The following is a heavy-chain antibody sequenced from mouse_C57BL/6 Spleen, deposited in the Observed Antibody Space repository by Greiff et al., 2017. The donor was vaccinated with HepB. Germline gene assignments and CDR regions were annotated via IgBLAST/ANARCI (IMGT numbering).Heavy chain of an antibody. V-gene: IGHV14-2*01. CDR2: IDPEDGET. CDR3: ARSGDYDGGFDY. CDR1: GFNIKDYY. Sequence: EVQLQQSGAELVKPGASVPLSCTASGFNIKDYYMHWVKQRTEQGPEWIGRIDPEDGETKYAPKFQGKATITADTSSKTAYLQLSSLTSEDTAVYYCARSGDYDGGFDYWGQGTTLTVSS. D-gene: IGHD2-4*01. J-gene: IGHJ2*01.